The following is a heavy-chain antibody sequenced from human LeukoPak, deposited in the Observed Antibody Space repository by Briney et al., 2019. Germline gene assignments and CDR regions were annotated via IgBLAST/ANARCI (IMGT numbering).Heavy chain of an antibody. CDR3: ARDPGWSSFDI. J-gene: IGHJ3*02. CDR2: INQDAGTT. D-gene: IGHD2-15*01. V-gene: IGHV3-7*01. Sequence: GGSLRLSCVASGFSFTSYWMSWVRQAPGKGLEFVANINQDAGTTNYVDSVKGRFTISRDNAENSLYLQMSSLRAEDAALYYCARDPGWSSFDIWGQGIMVTVSS. CDR1: GFSFTSYW.